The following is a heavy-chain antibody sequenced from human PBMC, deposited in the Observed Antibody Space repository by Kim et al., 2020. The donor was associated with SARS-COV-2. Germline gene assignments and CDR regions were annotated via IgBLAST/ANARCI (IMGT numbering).Heavy chain of an antibody. CDR3: ARPLAAVDIVFDAFDV. CDR1: GVSISTRSDY. J-gene: IGHJ3*01. CDR2: ISYRGGT. D-gene: IGHD6-13*01. Sequence: SETLSLTCTVSGVSISTRSDYWGWIRHSPGKGLQWIGSISYRGGTYYNPSLKSRVTIAVDTSKNQISLNLSSVAAADTAVYYCARPLAAVDIVFDAFDVWGRGTLVSVPS. V-gene: IGHV4-39*01.